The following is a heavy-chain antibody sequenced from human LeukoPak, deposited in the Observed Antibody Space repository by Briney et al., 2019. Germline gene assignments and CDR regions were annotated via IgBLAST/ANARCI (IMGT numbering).Heavy chain of an antibody. CDR1: GFTFSSYS. Sequence: GGSLRLSCAASGFTFSSYSMNWVRQAPGKGLEWVSSISSSSSYIYYADSVKGRFTISRDNAENSLYLQMNSLRAEDTAVYYCARTYDSSGYYPYYFDCWGQGTLVTVSS. CDR3: ARTYDSSGYYPYYFDC. CDR2: ISSSSSYI. V-gene: IGHV3-21*01. J-gene: IGHJ4*02. D-gene: IGHD3-22*01.